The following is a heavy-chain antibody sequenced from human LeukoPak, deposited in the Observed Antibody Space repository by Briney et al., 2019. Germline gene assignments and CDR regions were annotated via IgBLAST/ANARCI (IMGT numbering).Heavy chain of an antibody. D-gene: IGHD6-13*01. V-gene: IGHV5-51*01. CDR3: ARQLIVGYRYVDMAAAGPASYYMDV. J-gene: IGHJ6*03. Sequence: GESLKISCKASGYSFTTYWIGWVRQVPGKGLEWVGIIYPADSTAKYSPSFQGQVTISVDKSISTAYLQWSRLEASDTAVYYCARQLIVGYRYVDMAAAGPASYYMDVWGKGTTVTVSS. CDR1: GYSFTTYW. CDR2: IYPADSTA.